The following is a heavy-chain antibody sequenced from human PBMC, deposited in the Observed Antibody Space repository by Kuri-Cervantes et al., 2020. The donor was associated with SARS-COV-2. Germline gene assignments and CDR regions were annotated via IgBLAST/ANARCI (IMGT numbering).Heavy chain of an antibody. J-gene: IGHJ4*02. CDR2: INPSGGST. Sequence: ASVKVSCKASGYTFTGYYMHWVRQAPGQGLEWMGIINPSGGSTSYAQKFQGRVTMTRDTSTSTVYMELSSLRSEDTAVYYCARVLAAAGHAAEFDYWGQGTLVTVSS. V-gene: IGHV1-46*01. CDR1: GYTFTGYY. CDR3: ARVLAAAGHAAEFDY. D-gene: IGHD6-13*01.